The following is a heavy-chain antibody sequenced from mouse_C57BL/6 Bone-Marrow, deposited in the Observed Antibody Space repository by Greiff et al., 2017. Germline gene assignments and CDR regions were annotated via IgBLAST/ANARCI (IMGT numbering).Heavy chain of an antibody. Sequence: EVQLQQSGAELVRPGASVKLSCTASGFNIKDDYMHWVKQRPEQGLEWIGWIDPESGDTEYASKFQGKATLTADTSSNTAYLQLSSLTSEATAVXYYTTGSAGYGAMDYWGQGTSVTVSS. J-gene: IGHJ4*01. V-gene: IGHV14-4*01. CDR1: GFNIKDDY. CDR2: IDPESGDT. D-gene: IGHD3-2*02. CDR3: TTGSAGYGAMDY.